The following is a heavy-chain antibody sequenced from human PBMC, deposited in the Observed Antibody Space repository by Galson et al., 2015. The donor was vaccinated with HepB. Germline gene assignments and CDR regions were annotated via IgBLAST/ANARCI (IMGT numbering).Heavy chain of an antibody. J-gene: IGHJ4*02. V-gene: IGHV3-74*03. CDR2: INSDGSST. D-gene: IGHD5-24*01. Sequence: SLRLSCAASGFSFSNYWMHWVRQGPGKELVWVSHINSDGSSTKYADSVEGRFTISRDNAKNTLYLQMNSLTAEDTAVYYCAHLLRGDGFSGGGWGQGTLVTVSS. CDR3: AHLLRGDGFSGGG. CDR1: GFSFSNYW.